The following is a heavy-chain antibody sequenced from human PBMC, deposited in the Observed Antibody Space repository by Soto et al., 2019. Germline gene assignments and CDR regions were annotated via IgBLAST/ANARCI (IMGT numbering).Heavy chain of an antibody. J-gene: IGHJ2*01. Sequence: QVQLQQSGPGLVKPSQTLSLICAISGDSVSSASATWSWIRQSPSGRLEWLGRTYYRSKWHNDYAVSLKSRLAIIPDTSKNQLSLQLSSVTLEDTAVYFCARDGSGYQWYFDVWGRGSLVTVSS. D-gene: IGHD5-12*01. CDR2: TYYRSKWHN. CDR3: ARDGSGYQWYFDV. CDR1: GDSVSSASAT. V-gene: IGHV6-1*01.